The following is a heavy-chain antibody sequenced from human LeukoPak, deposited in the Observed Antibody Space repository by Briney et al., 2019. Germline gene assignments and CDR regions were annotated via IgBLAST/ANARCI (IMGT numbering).Heavy chain of an antibody. J-gene: IGHJ3*02. CDR1: GFAFNNYA. V-gene: IGHV3-30*01. CDR3: ARDSGSSWYSIGTTNFDI. D-gene: IGHD6-13*01. Sequence: GRSLRLSCAASGFAFNNYAMHWVRQAPGKGLEWVAVISYDGSKKYYADFVKGRFTISRDNSKNTLYLQTNSLRPEDTAVYYCARDSGSSWYSIGTTNFDIWGRGTMVTVSS. CDR2: ISYDGSKK.